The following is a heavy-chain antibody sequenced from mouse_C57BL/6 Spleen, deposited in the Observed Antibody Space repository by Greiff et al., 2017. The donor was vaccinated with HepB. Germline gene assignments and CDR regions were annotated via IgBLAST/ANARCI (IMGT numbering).Heavy chain of an antibody. D-gene: IGHD1-1*01. CDR1: GYTFTSYW. CDR3: ARIGFGSSYGVDV. J-gene: IGHJ1*03. CDR2: IDPSDSYT. V-gene: IGHV1-50*01. Sequence: QVQLQQPGAELVKPGASVKLSCKASGYTFTSYWMQWVKQRPGQGLEWIGEIDPSDSYTNYNQKFKGKATLTVDTSSSTAYMQLSSLTSEDSAVYYCARIGFGSSYGVDVWGTGTTVTVSS.